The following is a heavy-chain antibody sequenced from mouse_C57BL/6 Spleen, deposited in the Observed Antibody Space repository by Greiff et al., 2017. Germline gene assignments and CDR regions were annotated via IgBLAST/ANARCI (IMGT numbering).Heavy chain of an antibody. D-gene: IGHD2-4*01. V-gene: IGHV1-22*01. J-gene: IGHJ4*01. CDR2: INPNNGGT. CDR3: ARRGYDYEGYYAMDY. Sequence: VHVKQSGPELVKPGASVKMSCKASGYTFTDYNMHWVKQSHGKSLEWIGDINPNNGGTSYNQKFKGKATLTVNKSSSTAYMELRSLTSEDSAVYYCARRGYDYEGYYAMDYWGQGTSVTVSA. CDR1: GYTFTDYN.